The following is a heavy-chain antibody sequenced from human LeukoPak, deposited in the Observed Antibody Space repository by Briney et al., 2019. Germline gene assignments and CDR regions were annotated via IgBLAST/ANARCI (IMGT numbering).Heavy chain of an antibody. V-gene: IGHV1-2*02. CDR3: ARANFLYCSSSTCLFDY. Sequence: ASVTVSCKASGYTFTDYYMHWVRQAPGQGFEWMGWINPNDGDTNYAQKFQGRVTMTRDTSISTAHMEVSRLRSDDTAVYFCARANFLYCSSSTCLFDYWGQGTLVTVSS. CDR1: GYTFTDYY. J-gene: IGHJ4*02. CDR2: INPNDGDT. D-gene: IGHD2-2*01.